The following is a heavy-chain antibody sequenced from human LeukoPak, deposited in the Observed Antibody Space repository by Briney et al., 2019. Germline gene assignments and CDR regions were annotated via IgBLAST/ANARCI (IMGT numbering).Heavy chain of an antibody. J-gene: IGHJ4*02. CDR2: ISYDGSNK. CDR3: ARDFNIAAAAD. Sequence: GGSLRLSCAASGFTFSSYAMSWVRQAPGKGLEWVAVISYDGSNKYYADSVKGRFTISRDNSKNTLYLQMNSLRAEDTAVYYCARDFNIAAAADWGQGTLVTVSS. V-gene: IGHV3-30-3*01. CDR1: GFTFSSYA. D-gene: IGHD6-25*01.